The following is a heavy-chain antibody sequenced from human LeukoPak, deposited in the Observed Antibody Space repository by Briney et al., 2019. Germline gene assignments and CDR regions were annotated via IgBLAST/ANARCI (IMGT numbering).Heavy chain of an antibody. J-gene: IGHJ2*01. V-gene: IGHV3-15*04. CDR3: TTEGSMVLGVITHWYFDV. Sequence: GGSLRLSCAASGFTFTNAWMSWVRQAPGKGLEWVGRIESKTDGGTTDYGAPVKGRFTISRNDSKKTLYLQMNSLKTEDTAVYYCTTEGSMVLGVITHWYFDVWGRGTLVTVSS. CDR1: GFTFTNAW. CDR2: IESKTDGGTT. D-gene: IGHD3-10*01.